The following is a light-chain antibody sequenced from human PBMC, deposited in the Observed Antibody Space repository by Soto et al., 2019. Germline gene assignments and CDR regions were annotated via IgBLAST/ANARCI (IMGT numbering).Light chain of an antibody. V-gene: IGKV1-39*01. CDR1: QNIGSF. J-gene: IGKJ5*01. CDR2: SAF. Sequence: DIQMTQSPSSLSASIGDRVTITCRASQNIGSFLNWYQQKPGEAPRLLVYSAFRIQSGVPSRFNASASGTVFTLRTRSFKPEDFSTYYCQQGSTTPITLGLGTRLEIK. CDR3: QQGSTTPIT.